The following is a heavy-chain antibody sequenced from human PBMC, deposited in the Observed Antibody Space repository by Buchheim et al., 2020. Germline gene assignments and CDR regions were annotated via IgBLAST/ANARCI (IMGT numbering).Heavy chain of an antibody. CDR1: GGSISSGDYY. Sequence: QVQLQESGPGLAKPSQTLSLTCTVSGGSISSGDYYWSWIRQPPGKGLEWIGYIYYSGSTYYNPSLKSRVTISVDTSKNQVSLKLSSVTAADTAVYYCAREDLGADYYDSSGYAFDLWGRGTL. D-gene: IGHD3-22*01. CDR2: IYYSGST. J-gene: IGHJ2*01. V-gene: IGHV4-30-4*01. CDR3: AREDLGADYYDSSGYAFDL.